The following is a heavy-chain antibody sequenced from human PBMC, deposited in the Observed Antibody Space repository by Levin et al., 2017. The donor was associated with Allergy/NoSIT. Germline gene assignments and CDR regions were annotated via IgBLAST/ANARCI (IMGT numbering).Heavy chain of an antibody. V-gene: IGHV4-38-2*02. CDR1: GYSIRNGYD. CDR3: ARENGLAAPGAKYLDS. CDR2: IFHRGTT. Sequence: SQTLSLPCTISGYSIRNGYDWGWIRQPPGKGLEWIGNIFHRGTTYYNPSLQSRVTISVDTSKNQISLKLRSVTAADTAVYYCARENGLAAPGAKYLDSWGQGTLVTVSS. J-gene: IGHJ4*02. D-gene: IGHD6-25*01.